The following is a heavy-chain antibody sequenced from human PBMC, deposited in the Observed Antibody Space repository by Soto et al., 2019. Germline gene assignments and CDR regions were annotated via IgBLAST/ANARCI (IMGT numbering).Heavy chain of an antibody. V-gene: IGHV3-21*01. CDR1: GFTFSTYS. CDR3: AREDGIVGATSAFDY. Sequence: LRLSCAASGFTFSTYSMNWVRQAPGKGLEWVSSINGRSNYIYYADSVKGRFTISRDNAKNSLYLQMNSLRAEDTAVYYCAREDGIVGATSAFDYWGQGTLVTVSS. D-gene: IGHD1-26*01. CDR2: INGRSNYI. J-gene: IGHJ4*02.